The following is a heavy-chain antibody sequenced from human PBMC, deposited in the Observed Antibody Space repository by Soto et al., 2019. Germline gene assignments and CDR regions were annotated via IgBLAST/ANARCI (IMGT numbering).Heavy chain of an antibody. CDR1: GGSIRSYY. D-gene: IGHD2-2*01. CDR3: AATGKDIVVVPAATYSDNWFDP. J-gene: IGHJ5*02. V-gene: IGHV4-4*07. Sequence: SETLSLTCTVSGGSIRSYYCSWIRQPAGKGLEWIGRIYTSGSTNYNPSLKSRVTMSVDTSKNQFSLKLSSVTAADTAVYYCAATGKDIVVVPAATYSDNWFDPWGQGTLVTVSS. CDR2: IYTSGST.